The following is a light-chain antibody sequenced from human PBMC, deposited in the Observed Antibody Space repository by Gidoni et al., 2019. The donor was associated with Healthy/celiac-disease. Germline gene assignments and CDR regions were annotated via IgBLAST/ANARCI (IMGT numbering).Light chain of an antibody. CDR2: AAS. Sequence: DIQMTPSPSSLSASVGDRVTITCRASQSISSYLNWYQQKPGKAPTLLIYAASSLQSGVPSRFSCSGSGTDFTLTISSLQPEDFATYYCQQSYSTPRTFXXXTKLEIK. CDR1: QSISSY. J-gene: IGKJ2*01. CDR3: QQSYSTPRT. V-gene: IGKV1-39*01.